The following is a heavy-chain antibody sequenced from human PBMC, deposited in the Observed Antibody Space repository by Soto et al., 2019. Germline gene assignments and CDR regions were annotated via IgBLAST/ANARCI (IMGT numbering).Heavy chain of an antibody. CDR1: GFTFSSYW. D-gene: IGHD2-15*01. CDR2: INSDGSST. Sequence: GGSLRLSCAASGFTFSSYWMHWVRQAPGKGLVWVSRINSDGSSTSYADSVKGRFTISRDNAKNTLYLQMNSLRAEDTAVYYCAREELGYCSGGSCHAGYYYYMDVWGKGTTVTVSS. V-gene: IGHV3-74*01. CDR3: AREELGYCSGGSCHAGYYYYMDV. J-gene: IGHJ6*03.